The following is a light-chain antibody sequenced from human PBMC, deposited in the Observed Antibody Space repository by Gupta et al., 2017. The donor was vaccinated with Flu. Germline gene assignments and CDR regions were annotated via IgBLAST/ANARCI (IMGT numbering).Light chain of an antibody. CDR1: ISDIGNYDY. CDR3: CSDAGTGTFV. CDR2: GVT. V-gene: IGLV2-11*03. Sequence: VTISLTGSISDIGNYDYVSWYQQHPDRAHKLVVYGVTERPAGVPGRFSGSKSGETASLTISGRQAEDEASYYCCSDAGTGTFVFGGGTKLTVL. J-gene: IGLJ2*01.